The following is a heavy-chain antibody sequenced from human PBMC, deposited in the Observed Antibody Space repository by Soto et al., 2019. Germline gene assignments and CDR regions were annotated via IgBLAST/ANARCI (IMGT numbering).Heavy chain of an antibody. Sequence: QVQLVESGGGVVQPGRSLRLSCAASGFNFSSYGMHWVRQAPGKGLEWVAVISYDGSNKYYADSVKGRFTISRDNSKNTLYLQMNSLRAEDTAVYYCAGDYDIYDYWGQGTLVTVSS. J-gene: IGHJ4*02. CDR2: ISYDGSNK. CDR3: AGDYDIYDY. D-gene: IGHD3-9*01. CDR1: GFNFSSYG. V-gene: IGHV3-30*03.